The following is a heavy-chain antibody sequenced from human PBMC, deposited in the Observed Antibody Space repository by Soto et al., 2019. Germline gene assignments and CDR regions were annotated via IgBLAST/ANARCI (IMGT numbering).Heavy chain of an antibody. CDR3: ATGEEDQLLFRF. V-gene: IGHV1-2*02. CDR2: INPNSGGR. J-gene: IGHJ4*02. CDR1: GYTFTGYY. D-gene: IGHD2-2*01. Sequence: QVQLVQSGAEVKKPGASVKVSCKASGYTFTGYYMHWVRQAPGQGLEWMGWINPNSGGRNYAQKFQGRVTMTRDTSISTAYMELSRLRSDDTAVYYWATGEEDQLLFRFWGQGTLVTVSS.